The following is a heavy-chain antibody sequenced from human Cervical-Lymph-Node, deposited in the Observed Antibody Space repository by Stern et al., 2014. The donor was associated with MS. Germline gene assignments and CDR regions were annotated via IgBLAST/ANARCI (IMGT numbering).Heavy chain of an antibody. V-gene: IGHV1-69*01. CDR2: IFPVFGTR. Sequence: QVQLVQSGAEATKPGSSVKVSCKASGGTFSKFPSSWVRQAPGQGLEWMGGIFPVFGTRTYAQEFRCRVTITADVSTSTVYMELSSLRSDDTAVYYCALSSETSDRWYSLGYDLWVQGTLVTVSS. CDR1: GGTFSKFP. J-gene: IGHJ5*02. CDR3: ALSSETSDRWYSLGYDL. D-gene: IGHD6-13*01.